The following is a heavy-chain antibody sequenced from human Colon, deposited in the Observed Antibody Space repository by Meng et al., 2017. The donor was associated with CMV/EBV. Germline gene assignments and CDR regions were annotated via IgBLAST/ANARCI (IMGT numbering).Heavy chain of an antibody. J-gene: IGHJ5*02. CDR2: VSYNGDHN. V-gene: IGHV3-30*01. Sequence: FIFWTTALSWLRRAAPAKLHWVAVVSYNGDHNFYSDSLKSRFTITSSDSNNTLYLHIISLRPGDATLYYCVRGANQHGYGSGSAIDLWGQGTLVTVSS. D-gene: IGHD3-10*01. CDR3: VRGANQHGYGSGSAIDL. CDR1: FIFWTTA.